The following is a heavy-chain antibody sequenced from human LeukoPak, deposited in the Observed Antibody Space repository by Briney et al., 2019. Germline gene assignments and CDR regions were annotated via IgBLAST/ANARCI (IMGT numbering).Heavy chain of an antibody. CDR3: ARYCSGGSCYSAYYFDY. D-gene: IGHD2-15*01. CDR1: GGSISSGGYS. CDR2: IYHSGST. J-gene: IGHJ4*02. V-gene: IGHV4-30-2*01. Sequence: SETLSLTCAVSGGSISSGGYSWSWLRQPPGKGLEWIGYIYHSGSTYYNPSLKCRVTISVDGSKKHVSLKLSSVTAADTSVYYCARYCSGGSCYSAYYFDYWGQGTLVTVSS.